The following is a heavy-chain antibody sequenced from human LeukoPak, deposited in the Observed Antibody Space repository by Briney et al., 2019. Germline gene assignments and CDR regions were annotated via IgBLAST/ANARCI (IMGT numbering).Heavy chain of an antibody. CDR1: GFTFSSCA. Sequence: GGSLRLSCAASGFTFSSCAMSWVRQAPGKGLEWVSAISGSGGSTYYADSVKGRFTISRDNSKNTLYLQMNSLRAEDTAVYYCASPHHDILTGPLMDVWGKGTTVTVSS. CDR2: ISGSGGST. J-gene: IGHJ6*04. CDR3: ASPHHDILTGPLMDV. V-gene: IGHV3-23*01. D-gene: IGHD3-9*01.